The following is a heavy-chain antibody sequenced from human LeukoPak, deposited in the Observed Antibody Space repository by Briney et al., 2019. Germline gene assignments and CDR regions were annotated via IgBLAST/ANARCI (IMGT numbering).Heavy chain of an antibody. Sequence: PGGSLRLSCAASGFTFSSYWMSWVRQAPGKGLEWVANIKQDGSEKYYVDSVKGRFTISRDNAKNSLYLQMNSLRAEDTAVYYCARVGGGADYGDYSDAFDIWGQGTMVTVSS. CDR2: IKQDGSEK. J-gene: IGHJ3*02. CDR1: GFTFSSYW. CDR3: ARVGGGADYGDYSDAFDI. D-gene: IGHD4-17*01. V-gene: IGHV3-7*01.